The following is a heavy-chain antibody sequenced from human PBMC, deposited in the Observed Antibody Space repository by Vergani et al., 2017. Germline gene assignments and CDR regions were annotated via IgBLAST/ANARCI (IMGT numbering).Heavy chain of an antibody. V-gene: IGHV3-21*02. CDR3: ARDDYGGRGFDYYFDY. CDR2: ISSSSSYI. CDR1: GFTFSSYS. D-gene: IGHD3-16*01. Sequence: EVQLLESGGDLVQPGGSLRLSCAASGFTFSSYSMNWVRQAPGKGLEWVSSISSSSSYIYYADSVKGRFTISRDNAKNSLYLQMNSLRAEDTAVYYCARDDYGGRGFDYYFDYWGQGTLVTVSS. J-gene: IGHJ4*02.